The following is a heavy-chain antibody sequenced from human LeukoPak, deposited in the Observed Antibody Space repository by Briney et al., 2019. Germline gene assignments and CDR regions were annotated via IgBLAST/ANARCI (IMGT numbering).Heavy chain of an antibody. CDR3: AKDETSGTTRGRAFDI. J-gene: IGHJ3*02. Sequence: GSLRLSCAAPGFTFSSYAMSWVRQAPGKGLEWVSGISGSGGSTYYADSVKGRFTISRDNSKNTLYLQMSSLRAEDTAVYYCAKDETSGTTRGRAFDIWGQGTMVTVSS. V-gene: IGHV3-23*01. CDR1: GFTFSSYA. CDR2: ISGSGGST. D-gene: IGHD1-1*01.